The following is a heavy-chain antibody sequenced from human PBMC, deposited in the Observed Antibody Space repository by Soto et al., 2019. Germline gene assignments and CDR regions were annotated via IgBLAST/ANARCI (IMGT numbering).Heavy chain of an antibody. CDR3: AKLIDNSYYKVMDV. CDR2: ITYGGDTT. V-gene: IGHV3-23*01. D-gene: IGHD1-1*01. CDR1: GFTFSNSH. Sequence: GGSLRLSCAASGFTFSNSHMRWVRQAPWKGLEWVSSITYGGDTTYYPDSVKGRFTISRDNSKNILFLQMDSLRAEDSAIYYCAKLIDNSYYKVMDVWGHGTTVTVSS. J-gene: IGHJ6*02.